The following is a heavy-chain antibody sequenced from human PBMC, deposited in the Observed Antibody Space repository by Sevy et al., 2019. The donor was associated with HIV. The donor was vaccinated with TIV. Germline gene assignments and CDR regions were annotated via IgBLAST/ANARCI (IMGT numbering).Heavy chain of an antibody. D-gene: IGHD6-19*01. J-gene: IGHJ4*02. Sequence: GGSLRLSCAASGFTFSSYAMSWVRQAPGKGLEWVSIISGNGGTYYADSVKGRFTISRDNSKNTLYLQMNSLRAEDTAVYYCAKDPKVAGTFPYYFDYWGQGTLGTVSS. V-gene: IGHV3-23*01. CDR1: GFTFSSYA. CDR3: AKDPKVAGTFPYYFDY. CDR2: ISGNGGT.